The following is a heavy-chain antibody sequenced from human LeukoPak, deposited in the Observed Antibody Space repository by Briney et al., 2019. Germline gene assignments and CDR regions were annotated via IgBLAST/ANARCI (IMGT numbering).Heavy chain of an antibody. D-gene: IGHD4-17*01. CDR1: GYTFNTYG. CDR3: ARDIPPVRAVDY. CDR2: ISPYNGNT. Sequence: ASVKVSCKPYGYTFNTYGITWVRQAPGQGLEWMGWISPYNGNTNYAQKLQGRVTMTTDTSTSTAYMELRSLRSDDTAVYYCARDIPPVRAVDYWGQGTLVTVSS. V-gene: IGHV1-18*01. J-gene: IGHJ4*02.